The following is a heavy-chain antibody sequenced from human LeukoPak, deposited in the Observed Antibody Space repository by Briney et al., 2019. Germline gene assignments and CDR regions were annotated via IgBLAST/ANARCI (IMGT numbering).Heavy chain of an antibody. CDR1: GGSISSYY. V-gene: IGHV4-59*01. CDR2: IYYSGST. CDR3: ARFRRDPLYYYGSGSAIWAFDY. Sequence: SETLSLTCTVSGGSISSYYWSWMRQPPGKGLEWIGYIYYSGSTNYNPSLKSRVTISVDTSKNQFSLKLSSVTAADTAVYYCARFRRDPLYYYGSGSAIWAFDYWGQGTLVTVSS. D-gene: IGHD3-10*01. J-gene: IGHJ4*02.